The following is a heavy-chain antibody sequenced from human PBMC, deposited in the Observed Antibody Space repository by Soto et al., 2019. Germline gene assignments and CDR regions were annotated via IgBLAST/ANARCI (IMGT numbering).Heavy chain of an antibody. CDR2: IYWDDDK. D-gene: IGHD3-9*01. J-gene: IGHJ5*02. Sequence: QITLKESGPTLVKPTQPLTLTCTFSGFSLSTSGVGVGWIRQPPGKALEWLALIYWDDDKRYNPSPKSRLTITKDTTKNQVVLTMTNMNPVDTATYYCAHVKRTPLRYFDWLSFNWFDPWGQGTLVTVSS. CDR3: AHVKRTPLRYFDWLSFNWFDP. V-gene: IGHV2-5*02. CDR1: GFSLSTSGVG.